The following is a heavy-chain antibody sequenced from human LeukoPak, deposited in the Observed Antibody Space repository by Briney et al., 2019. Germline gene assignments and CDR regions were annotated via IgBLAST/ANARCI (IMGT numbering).Heavy chain of an antibody. V-gene: IGHV3-23*01. D-gene: IGHD1-7*01. CDR1: GFTFSSYD. J-gene: IGHJ4*02. CDR2: MSGGGGST. Sequence: GGSLRLSCAASGFTFSSYDMSWVRQAPGKGLEWVSTMSGGGGSTYHADSVRGRFTISRDISRNTLYLQMTSLRAEDTAVYFCATVRQGTTRDFEYWGQGTLVTVSS. CDR3: ATVRQGTTRDFEY.